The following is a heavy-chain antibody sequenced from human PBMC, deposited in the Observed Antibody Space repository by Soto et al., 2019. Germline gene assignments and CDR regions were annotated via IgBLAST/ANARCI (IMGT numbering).Heavy chain of an antibody. CDR2: ISGSGGST. CDR3: ALMGRSGSYYVGYYYYGMDV. V-gene: IGHV3-23*01. Sequence: GGSLRLSCAASGFTFSSYAMSWVRQAPGKGLEWVSAISGSGGSTYYADSVKGRFTISRDNSKNTLYLQMNSLRAEDTAVYYCALMGRSGSYYVGYYYYGMDVWGQGTTVTVSS. CDR1: GFTFSSYA. J-gene: IGHJ6*02. D-gene: IGHD1-26*01.